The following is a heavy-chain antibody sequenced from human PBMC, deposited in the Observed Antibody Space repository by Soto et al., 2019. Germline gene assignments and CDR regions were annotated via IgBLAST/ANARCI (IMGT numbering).Heavy chain of an antibody. CDR3: ARTLRGRGVKYFDY. V-gene: IGHV6-1*01. Sequence: PSQTLSLTCAISGDSVSNNSVAWNWVRQSPSRGLEWLGRTYYRSKWHYDYAPSVRSRITINPDTSKNHFSLQLNSVSPEDAAVYYCARTLRGRGVKYFDYWGQGPLVTVYS. J-gene: IGHJ4*02. D-gene: IGHD3-10*01. CDR1: GDSVSNNSVA. CDR2: TYYRSKWHY.